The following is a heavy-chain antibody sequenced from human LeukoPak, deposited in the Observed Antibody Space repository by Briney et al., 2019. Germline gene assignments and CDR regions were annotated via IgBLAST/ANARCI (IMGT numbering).Heavy chain of an antibody. V-gene: IGHV4-59*11. Sequence: SSETLSLTCIVSGGSISSHYWSWIRQPPGKGLEWIGYIYYSGSTNYNPSLKSRVTISVDTSKNQFSLKLSSVTAADTAVYYCARVAILQIYDAFDIWGQGTMVTVSS. J-gene: IGHJ3*02. CDR2: IYYSGST. CDR3: ARVAILQIYDAFDI. CDR1: GGSISSHY.